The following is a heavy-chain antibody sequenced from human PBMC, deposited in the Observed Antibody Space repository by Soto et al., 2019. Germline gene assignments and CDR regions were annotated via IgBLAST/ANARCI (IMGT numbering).Heavy chain of an antibody. D-gene: IGHD1-20*01. CDR2: IFSDAER. CDR3: VRMNADSVSYNFAMDV. V-gene: IGHV2-26*01. CDR1: GFSLTTGRMG. Sequence: QVTLRESGPVLLKPTETLTLTCNVSGFSLTTGRMGVSWIRQPPGKALEWLAHIFSDAERSYSTSLQGRLTISMVCSGSQVVLIMTNMCPVDTGTYFCVRMNADSVSYNFAMDVCGQGTTVTVSS. J-gene: IGHJ6*02.